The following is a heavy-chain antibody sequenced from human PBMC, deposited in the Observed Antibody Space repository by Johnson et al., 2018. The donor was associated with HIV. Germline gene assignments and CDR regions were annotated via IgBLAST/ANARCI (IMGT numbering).Heavy chain of an antibody. CDR2: INYNGGST. V-gene: IGHV3-20*04. J-gene: IGHJ3*02. CDR1: GFTFDDYG. Sequence: VQLVESGGGVVQPGRSLRLSCAASGFTFDDYGMSWVRQAPGKGLEWVSGINYNGGSTGYADSVRDRFSISRDNAKNSLYLQMNSLRAEDTAVYFCVRDRGTVVIWSDAFDMWGQGTMVTVSS. D-gene: IGHD3-22*01. CDR3: VRDRGTVVIWSDAFDM.